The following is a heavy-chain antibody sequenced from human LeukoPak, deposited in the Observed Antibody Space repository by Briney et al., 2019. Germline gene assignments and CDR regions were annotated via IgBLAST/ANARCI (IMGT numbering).Heavy chain of an antibody. Sequence: ASVKVSCKASGGTFSSYAISWVRQAPGQGLEWMGGIIPIFGTANHAQKFQGRVTITTDESTSTAYMELSSLRSEDTAVYYCAKGSPWDDSSGYSFDYWGQGTLVTVSS. D-gene: IGHD3-22*01. CDR1: GGTFSSYA. J-gene: IGHJ4*02. V-gene: IGHV1-69*05. CDR2: IIPIFGTA. CDR3: AKGSPWDDSSGYSFDY.